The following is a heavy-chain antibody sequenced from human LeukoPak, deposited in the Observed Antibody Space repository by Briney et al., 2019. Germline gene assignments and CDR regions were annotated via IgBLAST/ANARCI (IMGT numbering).Heavy chain of an antibody. Sequence: SETLSLTCTVSGGSISSYYWSWIRQPPGKGLEWIGYIYYSGSTNYNPSLKSRVTISVDTSKNQFSLKLSSVTAADTAVYYCARQGVVITVYFDYWGQGTLVTVSS. CDR1: GGSISSYY. D-gene: IGHD3-22*01. CDR2: IYYSGST. CDR3: ARQGVVITVYFDY. V-gene: IGHV4-59*08. J-gene: IGHJ4*02.